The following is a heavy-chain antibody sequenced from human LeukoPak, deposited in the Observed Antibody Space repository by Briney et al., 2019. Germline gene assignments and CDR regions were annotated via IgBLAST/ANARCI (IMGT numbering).Heavy chain of an antibody. CDR1: GFTFSNYA. Sequence: GGSLRLSCAASGFTFSNYAMSWVRQAPGKGLEWVSTISGSGSTTYYADSVEGRFTISRDNSRNMLYLQMNSLRAEDTAVYYCAKDEFEVGACSSSSFYASLPFFDYWGQGTLVTVSS. V-gene: IGHV3-23*01. CDR3: AKDEFEVGACSSSSFYASLPFFDY. J-gene: IGHJ4*02. CDR2: ISGSGSTT. D-gene: IGHD2-2*01.